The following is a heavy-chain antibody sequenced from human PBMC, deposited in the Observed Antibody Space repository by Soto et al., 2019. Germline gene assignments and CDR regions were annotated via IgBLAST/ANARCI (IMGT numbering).Heavy chain of an antibody. D-gene: IGHD2-21*02. Sequence: QVQLQESGPGLVKPSGTLSLTCAVSGGSISSGDWCWSWVRQCTGKGLEWIGEIYYSGSSTYNPSLKSLFTVSADKSENQFSLRLSSVTVADTGVYYGARRGCDYIFGSLHYWGQGTLGTGSS. CDR1: GGSISSGDW. J-gene: IGHJ4*02. V-gene: IGHV4-4*02. CDR2: IYYSGSS. CDR3: ARRGCDYIFGSLHY.